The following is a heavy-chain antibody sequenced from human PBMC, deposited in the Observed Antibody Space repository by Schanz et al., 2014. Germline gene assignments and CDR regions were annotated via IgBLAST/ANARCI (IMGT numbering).Heavy chain of an antibody. CDR1: GYTFTFTTYV. CDR2: ISADNGNT. CDR3: ARGGAYRSPSPVFYFDY. J-gene: IGHJ4*02. V-gene: IGHV1-18*01. D-gene: IGHD6-6*01. Sequence: QVQLVQSGGEVKKPGASVKVSCKASGYTFTFTTYVISWVRQAPGQGLEWMGWISADNGNTNYAQRLQGRVTMTTDTSTSTAYMELRSLRSDDTAVYYCARGGAYRSPSPVFYFDYWGQGTLVTVSS.